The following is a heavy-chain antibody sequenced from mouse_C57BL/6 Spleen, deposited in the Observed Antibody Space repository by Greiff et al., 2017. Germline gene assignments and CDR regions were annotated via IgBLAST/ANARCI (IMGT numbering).Heavy chain of an antibody. V-gene: IGHV2-2*01. J-gene: IGHJ1*03. CDR2: IWSGGST. Sequence: VQLQQSGPGLVQPSQSLSITCTVSGFSLTSYGVHWVRQSPGKGLEWLGVIWSGGSTDYNAAFISRLSISKDNSKSQVFFKMNSLQADDTAIYYCARNGQLRPYWYFDVWGTGTTVTVSS. D-gene: IGHD3-2*02. CDR1: GFSLTSYG. CDR3: ARNGQLRPYWYFDV.